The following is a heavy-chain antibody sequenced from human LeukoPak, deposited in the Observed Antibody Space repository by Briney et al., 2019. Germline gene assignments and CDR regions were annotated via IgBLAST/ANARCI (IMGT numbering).Heavy chain of an antibody. CDR1: GFTFSSYD. Sequence: PGGSLRLSCAASGFTFSSYDMHWVRQATGKGLEWVSVIGTAGDTYYPGSVKGRFTISRENAKNSLYLQMNNLRAGGTAVYYCARATAGMDVWGQGTTVTVSS. V-gene: IGHV3-13*01. J-gene: IGHJ6*02. CDR3: ARATAGMDV. CDR2: IGTAGDT.